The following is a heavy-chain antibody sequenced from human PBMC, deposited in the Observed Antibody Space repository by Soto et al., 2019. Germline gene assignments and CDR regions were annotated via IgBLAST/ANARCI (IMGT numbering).Heavy chain of an antibody. CDR1: GYTFTSYG. J-gene: IGHJ4*02. CDR2: ISAYNGNT. V-gene: IGHV1-18*04. D-gene: IGHD6-13*01. CDR3: ARDLFRRHSSSCPSFDY. Sequence: ASVKVSCKASGYTFTSYGISWVRQAPGQGLEWMGWISAYNGNTNYAQKLQGRVTMTTDTSTSTAYMELRSLRSDDTAVYYCARDLFRRHSSSCPSFDYWGQGTLVTVSS.